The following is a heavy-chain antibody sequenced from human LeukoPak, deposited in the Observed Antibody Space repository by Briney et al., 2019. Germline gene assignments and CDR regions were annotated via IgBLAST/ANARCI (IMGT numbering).Heavy chain of an antibody. J-gene: IGHJ4*02. D-gene: IGHD3-22*01. CDR1: GFTFNTYW. CDR3: ARGEEGDYYDSSGYIDY. Sequence: PGGSLRLSCAASGFTFNTYWMSWVRQAPGKGLEWVANIKEDGSEKCYVDSVKGRFTISRDNAKNSLYLQMNSLRAEDTAVYYCARGEEGDYYDSSGYIDYWGQGTLVTVSS. CDR2: IKEDGSEK. V-gene: IGHV3-7*01.